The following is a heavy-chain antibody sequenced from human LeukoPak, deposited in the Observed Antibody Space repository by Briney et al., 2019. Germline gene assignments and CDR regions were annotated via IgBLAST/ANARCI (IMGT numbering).Heavy chain of an antibody. CDR2: NIPIFGTA. V-gene: IGHV1-69*13. J-gene: IGHJ6*02. D-gene: IGHD4-17*01. CDR3: ARGRPTVTTPYYYYGMDV. Sequence: GASVKVSCKASGGTFSSYAISWVRQAPGQGLEWMGGNIPIFGTANYTQKFQGRVTITADESTSTAYMELSSLRSEDTAVYYCARGRPTVTTPYYYYGMDVWGQGTTVTVSS. CDR1: GGTFSSYA.